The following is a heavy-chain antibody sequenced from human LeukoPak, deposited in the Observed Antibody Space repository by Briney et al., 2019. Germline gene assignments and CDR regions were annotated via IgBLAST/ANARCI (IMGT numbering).Heavy chain of an antibody. J-gene: IGHJ5*02. CDR3: ARDGSSGWSPWFDP. CDR1: GGSISSYY. Sequence: PSETLSLTCTVSGGSISSYYWSWIRQPAGKGLEWIGRIYTSGSTNYNPSLKSRVTMSVDTSKNQFSLKLSSVTAADTAVYYCARDGSSGWSPWFDPWGREPWSPSPQ. CDR2: IYTSGST. D-gene: IGHD6-19*01. V-gene: IGHV4-4*07.